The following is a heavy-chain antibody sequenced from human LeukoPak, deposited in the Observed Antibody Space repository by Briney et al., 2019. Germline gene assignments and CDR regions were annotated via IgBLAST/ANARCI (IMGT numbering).Heavy chain of an antibody. D-gene: IGHD6-19*01. J-gene: IGHJ5*02. CDR1: GYTFTIYG. V-gene: IGHV1-18*01. Sequence: ASVKVSCKASGYTFTIYGISWVRQAPGQGLEWMGWISAYNGNTNYAQKLQGRVTMTTDTSTSTTYMELRSLRSDDTAMYYCARDPGSFLSSSGWLNWFAPWGQGTLVTVSS. CDR2: ISAYNGNT. CDR3: ARDPGSFLSSSGWLNWFAP.